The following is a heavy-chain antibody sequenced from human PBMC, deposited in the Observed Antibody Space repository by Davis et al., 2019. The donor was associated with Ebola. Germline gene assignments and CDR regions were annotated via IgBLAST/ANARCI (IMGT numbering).Heavy chain of an antibody. Sequence: GESLKISCAASGFTFSSAGMHWVRQAPGEGLEWVAFIWDDGSNRYYTDSVKGRFTISRDNSKNTLYLQMNFLRAEDTAVYYCARGIAAAGTVDYWGQGTLVTVSS. D-gene: IGHD6-13*01. CDR2: IWDDGSNR. V-gene: IGHV3-33*01. CDR1: GFTFSSAG. CDR3: ARGIAAAGTVDY. J-gene: IGHJ4*02.